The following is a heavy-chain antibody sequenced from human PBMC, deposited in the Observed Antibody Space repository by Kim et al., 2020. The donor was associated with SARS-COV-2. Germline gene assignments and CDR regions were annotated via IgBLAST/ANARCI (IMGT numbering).Heavy chain of an antibody. Sequence: GGSLRLSCAASGFIFDDYAMHWVRQTPGKGPEWVAGISWSSAKIGYADSVKDRFTISRDNAKNSLFLQMNSLRPDDTALYYCAKDAYSSAYFHIDYWGQGILVTVSA. CDR3: AKDAYSSAYFHIDY. CDR2: ISWSSAKI. CDR1: GFIFDDYA. D-gene: IGHD3-22*01. J-gene: IGHJ4*02. V-gene: IGHV3-9*01.